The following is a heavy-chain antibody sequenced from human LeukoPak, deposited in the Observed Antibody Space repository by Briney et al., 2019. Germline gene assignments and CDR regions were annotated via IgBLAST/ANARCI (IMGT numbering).Heavy chain of an antibody. J-gene: IGHJ3*02. CDR3: ARKKDLFNAAFDM. CDR2: TYSDVNT. V-gene: IGHV3-53*01. CDR1: GFTVSSNY. Sequence: GGSLRLSCAASGFTVSSNYMSWVRQAPGKGLEWVSITYSDVNTNYADSVKGRFTISRDNSKNTLSLQMNSLRAEDTAVYYCARKKDLFNAAFDMWGQGTVVTVPS.